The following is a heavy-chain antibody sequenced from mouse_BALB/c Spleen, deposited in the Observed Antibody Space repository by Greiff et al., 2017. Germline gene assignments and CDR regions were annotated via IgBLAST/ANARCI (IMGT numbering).Heavy chain of an antibody. CDR1: GYTFTSYW. J-gene: IGHJ3*01. V-gene: IGHV1-7*01. CDR2: INPSTGYT. D-gene: IGHD1-1*01. CDR3: ARGYYGSSPPCAY. Sequence: QVQLQQSGAELAKPGASVKMSCKASGYTFTSYWMHWVKQRPGQGLEWIGYINPSTGYTEYNQKFKDKATLTADKSSSTAYMQLSSLTSEDSAVYYCARGYYGSSPPCAYWGQGTLVTVSA.